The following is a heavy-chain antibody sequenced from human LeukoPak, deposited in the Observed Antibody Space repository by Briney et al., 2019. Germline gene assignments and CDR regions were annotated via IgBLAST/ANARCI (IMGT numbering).Heavy chain of an antibody. CDR1: GFTFSSYA. D-gene: IGHD6-13*01. Sequence: GGSLRLPCAASGFTFSSYAMSWVRQAPGKGLEWVSAISGSGGSTYYADSVKGRFTISRGNSKNTLYLQMNSLRAEDTAVYYCAKDRRAYSSSWYRNWGQGTLVTVSS. V-gene: IGHV3-23*01. CDR2: ISGSGGST. CDR3: AKDRRAYSSSWYRN. J-gene: IGHJ4*02.